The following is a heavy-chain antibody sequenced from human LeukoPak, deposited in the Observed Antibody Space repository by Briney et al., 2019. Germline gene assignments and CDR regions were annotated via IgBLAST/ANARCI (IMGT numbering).Heavy chain of an antibody. D-gene: IGHD6-13*01. Sequence: GGSLRLSCAASGFIVNSNYMSWVRQAPGKGLEWVSVLYSGGSTYYADSVKGRFTISRDNSKNALHLQMSSLRAEDTALYYCAKGRGPAAGTMESWGQGTLVTVSS. V-gene: IGHV3-66*01. CDR1: GFIVNSNY. CDR2: LYSGGST. CDR3: AKGRGPAAGTMES. J-gene: IGHJ5*02.